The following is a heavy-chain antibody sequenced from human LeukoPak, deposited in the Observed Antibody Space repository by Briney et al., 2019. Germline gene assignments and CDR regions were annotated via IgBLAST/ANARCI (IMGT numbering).Heavy chain of an antibody. CDR2: IWYDGSNK. Sequence: PGRSLRLSCAASGFTFSSYGMHWVRQAPGKGLERVAVIWYDGSNKYYADSVKGRFTISRDNSKNTLYLQMNSLRAEDTAVYYCARDELPVDTAMALDYWGQGTLVTVSS. CDR1: GFTFSSYG. D-gene: IGHD5-18*01. CDR3: ARDELPVDTAMALDY. J-gene: IGHJ4*02. V-gene: IGHV3-33*01.